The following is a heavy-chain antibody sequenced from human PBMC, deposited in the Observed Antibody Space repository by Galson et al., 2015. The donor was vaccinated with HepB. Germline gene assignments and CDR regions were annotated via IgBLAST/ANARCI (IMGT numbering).Heavy chain of an antibody. CDR3: ARVGYSHGDKDYGMDV. V-gene: IGHV6-1*01. CDR1: GDSVSSNSAA. CDR2: TYYRSKWYN. Sequence: CAISGDSVSSNSAAWNWIRQSPSRGLEWLGRTYYRSKWYNDYAVSVKSRITINPDTSKNQFSLQLNSVTPEDTAVYYCARVGYSHGDKDYGMDVWGQGTTVTVSS. D-gene: IGHD5-18*01. J-gene: IGHJ6*02.